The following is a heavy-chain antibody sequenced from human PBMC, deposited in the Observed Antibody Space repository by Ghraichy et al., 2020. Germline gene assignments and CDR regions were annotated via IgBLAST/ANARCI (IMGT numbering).Heavy chain of an antibody. V-gene: IGHV3-23*01. D-gene: IGHD6-13*01. CDR2: ISAGGDNT. CDR3: AKYVLAAGTGYNYGMDV. Sequence: GSVKVSCAASGFTFSNYAMSWVRQAPGKGLEWVSGISAGGDNTYYAGSVRGRFTVSRDDSDNMLYLQMNSLRADDTAVYYCAKYVLAAGTGYNYGMDVWGQGTTVTVS. J-gene: IGHJ6*02. CDR1: GFTFSNYA.